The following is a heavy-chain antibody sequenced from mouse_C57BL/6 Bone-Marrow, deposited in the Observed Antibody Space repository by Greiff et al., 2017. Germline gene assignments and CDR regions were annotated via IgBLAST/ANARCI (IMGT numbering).Heavy chain of an antibody. CDR2: INPDGSST. CDR3: GRYSNLPWYVGV. D-gene: IGHD2-5*01. Sequence: EVMLVESEGGLVQPGSSVKLSCTASGFTFSDYYMAWVRQVPEKGLEWVANINPDGSSTYYLDSLKSRFILSRDNAKNTLYLQMRSLKSEDSAAYYCGRYSNLPWYVGVWGTGNTVTVSS. J-gene: IGHJ1*03. V-gene: IGHV5-16*01. CDR1: GFTFSDYY.